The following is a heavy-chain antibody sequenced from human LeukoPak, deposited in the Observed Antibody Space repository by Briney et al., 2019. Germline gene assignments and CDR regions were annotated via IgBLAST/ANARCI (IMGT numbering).Heavy chain of an antibody. CDR1: GGSFSGYY. V-gene: IGHV4-34*01. J-gene: IGHJ4*02. CDR2: INHSGST. Sequence: SETLSLTCAVYGGSFSGYYWSWIRQPPGKGLECIGEINHSGSTNYNPSLKSRVTISVDTSKNQFSLKLSSVTAADTAVYCCARNPKFGDFDYWGQGTLVTVSS. CDR3: ARNPKFGDFDY. D-gene: IGHD3-16*01.